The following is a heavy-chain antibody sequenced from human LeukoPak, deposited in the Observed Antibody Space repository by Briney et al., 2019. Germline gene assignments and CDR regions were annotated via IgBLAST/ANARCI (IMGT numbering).Heavy chain of an antibody. CDR2: INHSGST. CDR1: GGSFSGYY. J-gene: IGHJ4*02. V-gene: IGHV4-34*01. D-gene: IGHD3-22*01. Sequence: SETLSLTCAVYGGSFSGYYWSWIRQPPGKGLEWIAEINHSGSTNYNPSLESRVTILVDTSKNQFSLKLSSVTAADTAVYYCARGRRDSSAYWTPLGHWGQGILVTVSS. CDR3: ARGRRDSSAYWTPLGH.